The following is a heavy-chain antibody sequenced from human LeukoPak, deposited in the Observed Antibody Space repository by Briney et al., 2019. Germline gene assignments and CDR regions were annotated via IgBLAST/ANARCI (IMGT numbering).Heavy chain of an antibody. CDR2: MWNDGSNK. Sequence: PGGSLRLSCAASGFTFSNYGMHWVRQAPGKGLEWVAVMWNDGSNKYYADSVKGRFTISRDNSKNTLYLQMNSLRAEDTAVYYCAKGTPLGYYFDYWGQGTLVTVSS. V-gene: IGHV3-33*06. J-gene: IGHJ4*02. D-gene: IGHD7-27*01. CDR3: AKGTPLGYYFDY. CDR1: GFTFSNYG.